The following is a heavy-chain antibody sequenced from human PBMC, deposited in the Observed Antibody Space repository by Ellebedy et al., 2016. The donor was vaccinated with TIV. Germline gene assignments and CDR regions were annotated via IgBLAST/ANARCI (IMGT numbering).Heavy chain of an antibody. D-gene: IGHD3-10*01. CDR1: GGSITSGTYY. V-gene: IGHV4-39*07. Sequence: MPSETLSLTCTVSGGSITSGTYYWGWIRQPPAKGLEWIGSVYYSGTTYYNPSLKSRVTISVDTSKNQFSLRLSSVTAADTAVYYWARDRPGSGTWDYWGQGTLVTVSS. CDR2: VYYSGTT. J-gene: IGHJ4*02. CDR3: ARDRPGSGTWDY.